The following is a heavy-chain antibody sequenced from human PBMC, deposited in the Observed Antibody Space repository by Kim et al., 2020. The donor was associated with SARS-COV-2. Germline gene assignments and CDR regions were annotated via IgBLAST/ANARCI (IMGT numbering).Heavy chain of an antibody. CDR3: ARVPSMYYYDSSGYYDYYYGMDV. V-gene: IGHV3-7*01. CDR1: GFTFSSYW. J-gene: IGHJ6*02. Sequence: GGSLRLSCAASGFTFSSYWMSWVRQAPGKGLEWVANIKQDGSEKYYVDSVKGRFTISRDNAKNSLYLQMNSLRAEDTAVYYCARVPSMYYYDSSGYYDYYYGMDVWGQGTTVTVSS. CDR2: IKQDGSEK. D-gene: IGHD3-22*01.